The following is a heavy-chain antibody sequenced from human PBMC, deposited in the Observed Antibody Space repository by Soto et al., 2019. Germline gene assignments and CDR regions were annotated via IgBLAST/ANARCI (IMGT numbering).Heavy chain of an antibody. CDR3: ADSRSEYYGREV. J-gene: IGHJ6*02. V-gene: IGHV2-5*02. CDR1: GFSLSTSGVG. D-gene: IGHD3-3*01. Sequence: QITLKESGPTLVKPTQTLTLTCTFSGFSLSTSGVGVGWLRQPPGNALEWLALIYWDHDKRYIPSLKSRLTNNKDKYKSHVVLIKTNQHPVEKATYCCADSRSEYYGREVWGHGNTVT. CDR2: IYWDHDK.